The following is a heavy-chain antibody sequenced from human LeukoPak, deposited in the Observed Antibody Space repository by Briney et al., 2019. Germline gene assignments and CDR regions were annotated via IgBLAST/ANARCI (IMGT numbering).Heavy chain of an antibody. CDR2: VYHNGET. J-gene: IGHJ6*03. CDR3: ARDCEFCDLLFYMNV. Sequence: SETLSLTCTVSGYSISTNYYWAWIRQSPGTGLEWIGSVYHNGETYYNPSLKSRVIISVDTSKNQFSLNLTSVTAADTAVYYCARDCEFCDLLFYMNVWGKGTTVTVSS. D-gene: IGHD3-16*01. V-gene: IGHV4-38-2*02. CDR1: GYSISTNYY.